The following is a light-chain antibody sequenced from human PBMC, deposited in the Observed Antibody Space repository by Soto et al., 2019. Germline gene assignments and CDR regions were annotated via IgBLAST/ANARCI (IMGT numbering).Light chain of an antibody. CDR2: DNH. CDR3: GTWDISLDTVV. J-gene: IGLJ2*01. Sequence: QSVLTQPPSVSAAPGQKVTISCSGSSSNVGGNYVSWYQVLPQTAPKLLIYDNHKRHSGIPDRFSGSKSGTSATLGVTDLQTGGEAEYYCGTWDISLDTVVFGGGTKVTVL. CDR1: SSNVGGNY. V-gene: IGLV1-51*01.